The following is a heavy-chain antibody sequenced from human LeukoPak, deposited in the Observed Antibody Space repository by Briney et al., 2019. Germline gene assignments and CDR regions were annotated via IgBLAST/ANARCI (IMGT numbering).Heavy chain of an antibody. CDR3: AKLSGSSPLYAMDV. Sequence: PGGSLRLSCAPSGFTFSSYGMSWVRQAPGKGLEWVSAISGSGYNTYYADSVTGRFTISRDNSKNTLYLQMNSLRAEDTAVYYCAKLSGSSPLYAMDVWGQGTTVTVSS. CDR2: ISGSGYNT. J-gene: IGHJ6*02. V-gene: IGHV3-23*01. CDR1: GFTFSSYG. D-gene: IGHD2-15*01.